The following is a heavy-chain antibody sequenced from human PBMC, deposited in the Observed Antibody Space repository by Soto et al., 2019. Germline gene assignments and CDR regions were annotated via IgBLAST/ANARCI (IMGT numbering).Heavy chain of an antibody. CDR2: INPNSGGT. J-gene: IGHJ4*02. D-gene: IGHD3-22*01. CDR3: ARQSLYDSSGYYAPDD. V-gene: IGHV1-2*02. CDR1: GYTFTGYY. Sequence: ASVKVSCKASGYTFTGYYMHWVRQAPGQGLEWMGWINPNSGGTNYAQKFQGRVTMTRDTSISTAYMELSRLRSDDTAVYYCARQSLYDSSGYYAPDDWGQGTLVPVSS.